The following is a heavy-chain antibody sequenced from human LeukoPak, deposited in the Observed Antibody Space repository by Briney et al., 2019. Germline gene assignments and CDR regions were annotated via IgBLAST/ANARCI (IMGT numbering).Heavy chain of an antibody. J-gene: IGHJ4*02. Sequence: PSETLSLTCTVSGGSIRSSYYYWGWIRQPPGKGLEWIGSIYDSGSTNYNPSLKSRVTISVDTSKNQFSLKLSSVTAADTAVYYCARGASDFWSGYSGFDYWGQGTLVTVSS. CDR2: IYDSGST. CDR3: ARGASDFWSGYSGFDY. D-gene: IGHD3-3*01. V-gene: IGHV4-39*07. CDR1: GGSIRSSYYY.